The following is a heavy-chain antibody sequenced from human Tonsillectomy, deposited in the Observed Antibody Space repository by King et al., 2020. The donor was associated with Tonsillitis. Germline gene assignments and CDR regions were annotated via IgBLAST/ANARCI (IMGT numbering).Heavy chain of an antibody. D-gene: IGHD1-26*01. CDR1: GYTFTSYG. CDR3: ARDVRGYSGSYYGGDY. J-gene: IGHJ4*02. CDR2: ISAYNGNT. V-gene: IGHV1-18*04. Sequence: VQLVESGAEVKKPGASVTVSCTASGYTFTSYGISWVRQAPGQGLEWMGWISAYNGNTNYAQKLQGRVTMTTDTSTSTAYMELRSLRSDDTAVYYCARDVRGYSGSYYGGDYWGQGTLVTVSS.